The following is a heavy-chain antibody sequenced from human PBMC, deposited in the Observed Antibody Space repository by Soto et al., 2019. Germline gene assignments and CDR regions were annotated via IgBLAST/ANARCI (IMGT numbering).Heavy chain of an antibody. V-gene: IGHV6-1*01. CDR1: GGGVSSNSAA. D-gene: IGHD3-22*01. CDR2: TYYRSQWLN. J-gene: IGHJ4*02. Sequence: SQTLSLTCAISGGGVSSNSAAWNWIRQSPSRGLEWLGRTYYRSQWLNDYADSVKSRITIKPDTSKNQFSLELDSVTPEDTAVYYCAREKGYYPDSSDPFDYWGLGTLVTVSS. CDR3: AREKGYYPDSSDPFDY.